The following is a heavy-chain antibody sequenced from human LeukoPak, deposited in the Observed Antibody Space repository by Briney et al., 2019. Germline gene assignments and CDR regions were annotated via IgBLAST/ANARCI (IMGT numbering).Heavy chain of an antibody. CDR2: INPTGGGT. Sequence: ASVKVSCKASGYTFTNYFMHWVRQVPGQGLEWMGVINPTGGGTTYAQRFQGRVTMTRDTSTSTVHMELSSLRSEDTAVYYCARTAARRFDYWGQGTLVTVSS. CDR1: GYTFTNYF. J-gene: IGHJ4*02. CDR3: ARTAARRFDY. V-gene: IGHV1-46*01. D-gene: IGHD6-6*01.